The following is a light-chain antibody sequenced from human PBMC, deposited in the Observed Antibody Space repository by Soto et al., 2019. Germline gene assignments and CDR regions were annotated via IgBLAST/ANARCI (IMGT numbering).Light chain of an antibody. V-gene: IGKV3-20*01. J-gene: IGKJ3*01. Sequence: EIVLTQSPGTLSLSPGERATLSCRASQSVRSSYLAWYQQKPGQAPRLLIYGASSRATGIPDRFSGSGSGTDFTLTISRLEPEDFAVYYCQQYGSLLTFGPGTKVDSK. CDR2: GAS. CDR1: QSVRSSY. CDR3: QQYGSLLT.